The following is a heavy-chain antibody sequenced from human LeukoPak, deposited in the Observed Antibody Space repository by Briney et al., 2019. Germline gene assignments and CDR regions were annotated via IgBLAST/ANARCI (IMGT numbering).Heavy chain of an antibody. J-gene: IGHJ6*03. V-gene: IGHV1-18*01. CDR1: GYTFTSYG. CDR3: ARDGTYYDFWSGYLTYYYYYYMDV. D-gene: IGHD3-3*01. Sequence: ASVKVSCKASGYTFTSYGISWVRQAPGQGLEWMGWISAYNGNTNYAQKLQGRVTMTTDTSTSTAYTELRSLRSDDTAVYYCARDGTYYDFWSGYLTYYYYYYMDVWGKGTTVTVSS. CDR2: ISAYNGNT.